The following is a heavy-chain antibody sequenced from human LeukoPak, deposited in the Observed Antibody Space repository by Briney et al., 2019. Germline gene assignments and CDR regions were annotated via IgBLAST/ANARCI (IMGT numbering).Heavy chain of an antibody. CDR2: ISYGGIDK. D-gene: IGHD3-3*01. CDR3: ARESWSDSVAFDI. J-gene: IGHJ3*02. Sequence: GGSLRLSCAASGCNFSSYAMHWVRQAPGEGLEWVGLISYGGIDKSYADSVKGRFTISRDSSKRTLYLQMNSLRAEDTAMYYCARESWSDSVAFDIWGLGTMVIVSS. V-gene: IGHV3-30*04. CDR1: GCNFSSYA.